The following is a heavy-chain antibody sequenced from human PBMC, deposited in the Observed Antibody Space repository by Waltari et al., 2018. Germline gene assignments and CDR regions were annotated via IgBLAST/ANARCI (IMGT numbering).Heavy chain of an antibody. D-gene: IGHD4-17*01. CDR1: GGSISSSSYY. V-gene: IGHV4-39*07. Sequence: QLQLQESGPGLVKPSETLSLTCTVSGGSISSSSYYWGWIRQPPGKGLEWIGSIYYSGSTYYNPSLKSRVTISVDTSKNQFSLKLSSVTAADTAVYYCARDQTSDYGDYGPESKGAFDIWGQGTMVTVSS. CDR2: IYYSGST. J-gene: IGHJ3*02. CDR3: ARDQTSDYGDYGPESKGAFDI.